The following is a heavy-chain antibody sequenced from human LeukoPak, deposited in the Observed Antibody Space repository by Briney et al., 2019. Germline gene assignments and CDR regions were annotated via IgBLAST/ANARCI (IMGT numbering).Heavy chain of an antibody. D-gene: IGHD3-16*01. CDR2: MNPNSGNT. CDR3: ARGGRTFWVDAFDI. Sequence: GASVKVSCKASGGTFSSYAISWVRQATGQGLEWMGWMNPNSGNTGYAQKFQGRVTITRNTSISTAYMELSSLRSEDTAVYYCARGGRTFWVDAFDIWGQGTMVTVSS. CDR1: GGTFSSYA. J-gene: IGHJ3*02. V-gene: IGHV1-8*03.